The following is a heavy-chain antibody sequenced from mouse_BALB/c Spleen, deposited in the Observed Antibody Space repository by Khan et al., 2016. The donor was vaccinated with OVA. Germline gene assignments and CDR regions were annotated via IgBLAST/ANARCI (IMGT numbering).Heavy chain of an antibody. D-gene: IGHD1-1*01. CDR2: ITYSGNT. CDR1: GDSITSGF. V-gene: IGHV3-8*02. CDR3: ARSYGSWAMDY. Sequence: EVQLQESGPSLVKPSQTLSLTCSVTGDSITSGFLNWIRQFPGNKFEYMGYITYSGNTYYNPSLKSRISITRDTSKSQYYLQLNSVTTEDTATYYCARSYGSWAMDYWGQGTSVTVSS. J-gene: IGHJ4*01.